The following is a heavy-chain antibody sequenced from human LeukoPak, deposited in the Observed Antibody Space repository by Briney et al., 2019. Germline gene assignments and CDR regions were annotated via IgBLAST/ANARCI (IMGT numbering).Heavy chain of an antibody. CDR3: ASLSPRIVGATIVDY. V-gene: IGHV1-2*02. D-gene: IGHD1-26*01. Sequence: ASVKVSCKASGYTFTGYYMHWVRQAPGRGLEWMGWINPNSGGTNYAQKFQGRVTMTRDTSISTAYMELSRLRSDDTAVYYCASLSPRIVGATIVDYWGQGTLVTASS. CDR2: INPNSGGT. CDR1: GYTFTGYY. J-gene: IGHJ4*02.